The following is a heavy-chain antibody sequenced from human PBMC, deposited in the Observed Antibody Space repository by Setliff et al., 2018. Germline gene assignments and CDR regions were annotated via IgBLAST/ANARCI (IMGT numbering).Heavy chain of an antibody. J-gene: IGHJ4*02. CDR3: ATPGRRFGESIDY. Sequence: SETLSLTCTVSGDSISSSSYYWGWIRQPPGKGLEWIGCIYYSGGTYYNPSLKSRVTISVDTSKNQFSLKLTSVTAADTAVYYCATPGRRFGESIDYWGQGTLVTVSS. CDR2: IYYSGGT. D-gene: IGHD3-10*01. V-gene: IGHV4-39*01. CDR1: GDSISSSSYY.